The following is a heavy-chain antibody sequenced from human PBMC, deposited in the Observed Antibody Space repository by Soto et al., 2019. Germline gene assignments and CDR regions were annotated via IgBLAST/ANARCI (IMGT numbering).Heavy chain of an antibody. CDR2: IKSKTDGGTT. CDR3: TTRTLRFLEWLYHGLDAFDI. D-gene: IGHD3-3*01. J-gene: IGHJ3*02. V-gene: IGHV3-15*01. CDR1: GFTFSNAW. Sequence: PGGSLRLSCAASGFTFSNAWMSWVRQAPGKGLEWVGRIKSKTDGGTTDYAAPVKGRFTISRGDSKNTLYLQMNSLKTEDTAVYYCTTRTLRFLEWLYHGLDAFDIWGQGTMVTVSS.